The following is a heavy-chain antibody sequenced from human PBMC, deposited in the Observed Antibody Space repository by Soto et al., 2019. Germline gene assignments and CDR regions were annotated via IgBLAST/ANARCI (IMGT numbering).Heavy chain of an antibody. CDR1: GFTFSTYW. Sequence: EVQLVESGGGLVQPGGSLRLSCAASGFTFSTYWMHWVRQAPGEGLVWVSWMDSGGTTINYADAVKGRFTISRDNAKNTLYLQMDSLRAEDTAVYYCATAGYYRFDFWGQGTLVTVSS. J-gene: IGHJ4*02. CDR3: ATAGYYRFDF. CDR2: MDSGGTTI. D-gene: IGHD3-10*01. V-gene: IGHV3-74*01.